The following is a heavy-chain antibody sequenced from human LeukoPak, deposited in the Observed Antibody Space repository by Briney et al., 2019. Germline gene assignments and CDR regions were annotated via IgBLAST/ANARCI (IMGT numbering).Heavy chain of an antibody. J-gene: IGHJ4*02. V-gene: IGHV3-48*02. CDR2: VRPGDSAR. Sequence: GGSLRLSCTASGFTFSNYAMSWVRQAPGKGLEWVSNVRPGDSARSYADSVRGRFTISRDDAKNSLYLQMNSLRDEDTAVYYCATDSHYAFDFWGLGTLVTVSS. D-gene: IGHD4-17*01. CDR3: ATDSHYAFDF. CDR1: GFTFSNYA.